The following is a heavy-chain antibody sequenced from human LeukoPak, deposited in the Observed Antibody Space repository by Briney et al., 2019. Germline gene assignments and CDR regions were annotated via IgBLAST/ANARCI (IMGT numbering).Heavy chain of an antibody. V-gene: IGHV3-30*03. Sequence: GSLRLSCAASGFTFSSYGMHWVRQAPGKGLEWVAVISYDGSNKYYADSVKGRFTISRDNARNSLYLQMNNLRGEDTAIYYCARDSTGYWYFDLWGRGTLVSVSS. CDR3: ARDSTGYWYFDL. CDR1: GFTFSSYG. J-gene: IGHJ2*01. CDR2: ISYDGSNK. D-gene: IGHD3-3*02.